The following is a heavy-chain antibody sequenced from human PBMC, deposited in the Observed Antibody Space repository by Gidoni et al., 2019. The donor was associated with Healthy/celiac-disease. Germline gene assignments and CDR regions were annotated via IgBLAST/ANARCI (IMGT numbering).Heavy chain of an antibody. CDR3: ARRGADEKGLDS. D-gene: IGHD2-15*01. Sequence: GFTFISSAMHWVRQAPGNGLEWVAVISYDGSNKYYADSVKGRFTISRDHSKNTLYLQMTSRSAEDPAVYYCARRGADEKGLDSGGQGPLVTVSP. V-gene: IGHV3-30-3*01. CDR2: ISYDGSNK. CDR1: GFTFISSA. J-gene: IGHJ4*02.